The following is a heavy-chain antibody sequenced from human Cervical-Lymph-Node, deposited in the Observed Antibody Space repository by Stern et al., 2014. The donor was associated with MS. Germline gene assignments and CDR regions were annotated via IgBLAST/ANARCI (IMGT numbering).Heavy chain of an antibody. J-gene: IGHJ4*02. Sequence: VQLVASGGGVVQPGSSLSLSCVASGFSFSTYAMHWFRQVPVKGLEWVSFVSYDGTQRTSTDSVKARFAISRDNSKNTLYLHMHSLRDEDTAVYFCARGGRGVGLEYWGQGALVTVSS. D-gene: IGHD3-10*01. CDR1: GFSFSTYA. CDR2: VSYDGTQR. V-gene: IGHV3-30*09. CDR3: ARGGRGVGLEY.